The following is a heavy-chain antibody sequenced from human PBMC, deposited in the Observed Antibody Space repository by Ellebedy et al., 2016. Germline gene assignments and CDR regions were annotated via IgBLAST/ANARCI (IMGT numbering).Heavy chain of an antibody. CDR1: GDDFASVF. V-gene: IGHV5-51*01. J-gene: IGHJ5*01. D-gene: IGHD3/OR15-3a*01. CDR3: ARRGLVGGWYES. CDR2: VFPADSRV. Sequence: GESLKISCKASGDDFASVFIAWVRQMPGKGLEWMGIVFPADSRVQYNPSFQGQVTISADKSITTAYLQWSSLKASDTAMYYCARRGLVGGWYESWGQGTLVTVSS.